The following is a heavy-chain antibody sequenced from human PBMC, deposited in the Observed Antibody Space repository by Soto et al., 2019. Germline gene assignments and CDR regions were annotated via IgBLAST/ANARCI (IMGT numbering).Heavy chain of an antibody. Sequence: PSETLSLTCAVYGGSFSGYYWSWIRQPPGKGLEWIGEINHSGSTNYNPSLKSRVTISVDTSTNTAYMELRSLRSDDTAVYYCARGMITGNYLAYWGQGTLVTVSS. CDR2: INHSGST. CDR1: GGSFSGYY. J-gene: IGHJ4*02. V-gene: IGHV4-34*01. D-gene: IGHD1-20*01. CDR3: ARGMITGNYLAY.